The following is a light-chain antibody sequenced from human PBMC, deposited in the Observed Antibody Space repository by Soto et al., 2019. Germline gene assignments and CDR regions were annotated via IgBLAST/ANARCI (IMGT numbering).Light chain of an antibody. CDR3: QQTSAFPRT. J-gene: IGKJ1*01. CDR2: GAS. CDR1: RDISNS. Sequence: DSQMTQSPSSVSASVGDRLTITCRASRDISNSLAWYQQTPGKAPKLLLRGASSLHRGVPSRFSGGGAGTEFTLTISSLQPEDFATYYCQQTSAFPRTFGQGTKVDNK. V-gene: IGKV1-12*01.